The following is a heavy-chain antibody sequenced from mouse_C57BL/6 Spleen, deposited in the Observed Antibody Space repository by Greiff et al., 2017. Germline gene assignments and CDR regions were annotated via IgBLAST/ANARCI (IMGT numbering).Heavy chain of an antibody. V-gene: IGHV5-17*01. Sequence: EVHLVESGGGLVKPGGSLKLSCAASGFTFSDYGMHWVRQAPEKGLEWVAYISSGRSTIYYADTVKGRFTIARDNAKNTLFLQMTSLRSEDTAMYYCARGYYAMDYWGQGTSVTVSS. CDR1: GFTFSDYG. CDR3: ARGYYAMDY. J-gene: IGHJ4*01. CDR2: ISSGRSTI.